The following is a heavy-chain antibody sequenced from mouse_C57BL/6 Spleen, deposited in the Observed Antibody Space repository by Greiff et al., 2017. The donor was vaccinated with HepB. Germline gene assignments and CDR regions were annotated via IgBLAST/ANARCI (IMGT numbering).Heavy chain of an antibody. CDR1: GFTFSSYA. J-gene: IGHJ2*01. CDR3: TRDRTAQAPFDY. V-gene: IGHV5-9-1*02. CDR2: ISSGGDYI. D-gene: IGHD3-2*02. Sequence: EVMLVESGEGLVKPGGSLKLSCAASGFTFSSYAMSWVRQTPEKRLEWVAYISSGGDYIYYADTVKGRFTISRDNARNTLYLQMSSLKSEDTAMYYCTRDRTAQAPFDYWGQGTTLTVSS.